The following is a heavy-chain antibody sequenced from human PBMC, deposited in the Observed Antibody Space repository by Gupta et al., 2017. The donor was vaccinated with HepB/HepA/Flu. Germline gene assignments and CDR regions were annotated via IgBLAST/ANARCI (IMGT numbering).Heavy chain of an antibody. CDR1: GFTCSSPW. Sequence: EVQLVESGGGLVRPGGSLRLSCAASGFTCSSPWVTWVRQAPGKGLEWVANIKQDGSEKKYVDSVKGRFIISRDNAKDSMYLQMNSLRAEDTAVYYCARGSGSTTRALDIWGQGTMVTVSS. CDR3: ARGSGSTTRALDI. V-gene: IGHV3-7*01. J-gene: IGHJ3*02. D-gene: IGHD2/OR15-2a*01. CDR2: IKQDGSEK.